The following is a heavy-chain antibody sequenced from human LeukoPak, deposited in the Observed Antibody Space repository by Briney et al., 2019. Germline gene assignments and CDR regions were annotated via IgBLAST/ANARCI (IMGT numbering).Heavy chain of an antibody. CDR1: GFAFSSYA. CDR2: IGGSGGST. Sequence: GGSLRLSCAASGFAFSSYAMSWVRQAPGKGLEWVSAIGGSGGSTYYADSVKGRFTISRDNSKNTLYLQMNSLRAEDTAVYYCARSRDGYNYLDYWGQGTLVTVSS. V-gene: IGHV3-23*01. D-gene: IGHD5-24*01. J-gene: IGHJ4*02. CDR3: ARSRDGYNYLDY.